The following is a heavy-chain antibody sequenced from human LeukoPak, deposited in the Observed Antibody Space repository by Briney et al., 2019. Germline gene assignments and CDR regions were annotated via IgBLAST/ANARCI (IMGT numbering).Heavy chain of an antibody. CDR3: ARAGYCSSANCYAGTYFDY. CDR2: ISSNGGST. CDR1: GFTFSSYA. D-gene: IGHD2-2*01. Sequence: GGSLRLSCAASGFTFSSYAMHWGRSAPGKGLEYDSGISSNGGSTYYADSVKGRFTISRENSRNTLYLQMGSLRADDMAVYYCARAGYCSSANCYAGTYFDYWGQGTLVTVSS. V-gene: IGHV3-64*02. J-gene: IGHJ4*02.